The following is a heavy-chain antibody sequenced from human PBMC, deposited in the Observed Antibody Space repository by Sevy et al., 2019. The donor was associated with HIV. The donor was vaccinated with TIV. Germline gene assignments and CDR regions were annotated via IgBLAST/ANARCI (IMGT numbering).Heavy chain of an antibody. V-gene: IGHV3-49*04. J-gene: IGHJ5*02. CDR1: GFNIADYY. CDR3: ARHAREAWRGSGVYYNVTDGFDP. D-gene: IGHD3-10*01. Sequence: GGSPRLSCTGSGFNIADYYMTWVRQAPGKGLDWVGFIITKDHGGTPEYGASVKGRFTISRDDSKNTIYLQMHSLKTEDTGIYYCARHAREAWRGSGVYYNVTDGFDPWGQGTLVTVSS. CDR2: IITKDHGGTP.